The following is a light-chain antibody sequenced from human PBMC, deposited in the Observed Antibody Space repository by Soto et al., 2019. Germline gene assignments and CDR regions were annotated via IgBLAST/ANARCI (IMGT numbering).Light chain of an antibody. Sequence: QAPSTLSASVGDRVTITCXAXQSVRSWLAWYQHKPGKAPKLLIYDTFTLQSGVSSRFSGSGSGTEFTLTITSVQPDDFATYFCQHYGRFPQTFRQGTKVDI. CDR2: DTF. CDR1: QSVRSW. CDR3: QHYGRFPQT. V-gene: IGKV1-5*01. J-gene: IGKJ1*01.